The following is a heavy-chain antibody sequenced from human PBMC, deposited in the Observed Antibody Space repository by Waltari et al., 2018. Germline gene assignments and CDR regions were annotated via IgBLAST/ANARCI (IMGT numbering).Heavy chain of an antibody. CDR1: GASISTSPYY. J-gene: IGHJ5*02. CDR2: IYSAGYT. Sequence: QVQLQESGPGLLKPSETLSLTCTVSGASISTSPYYWGWIRQPPGKGLEWIGNIYSAGYTYYDPSLKSRVTISVDTSKNQFSLKMSSVTAADTAIYYCARVSGGYPVGWIDPWGQGTVVTVSS. V-gene: IGHV4-39*07. D-gene: IGHD1-26*01. CDR3: ARVSGGYPVGWIDP.